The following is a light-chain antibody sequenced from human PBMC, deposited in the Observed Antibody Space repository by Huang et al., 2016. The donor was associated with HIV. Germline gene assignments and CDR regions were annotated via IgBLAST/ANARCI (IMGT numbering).Light chain of an antibody. CDR3: QQRYDWPLT. Sequence: IVLTQSPATVSLSPGERATLSCKASQSVSSYLAWYQQKPGQAPRLLIYDATSRAPGISARFSGSGSGTDFTLTISNLGPEDFAVYFCQQRYDWPLTFGGGTKVEIK. CDR1: QSVSSY. V-gene: IGKV3-11*01. CDR2: DAT. J-gene: IGKJ4*01.